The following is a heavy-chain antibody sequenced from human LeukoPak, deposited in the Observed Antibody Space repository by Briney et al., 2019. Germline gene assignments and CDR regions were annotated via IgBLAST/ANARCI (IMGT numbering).Heavy chain of an antibody. CDR2: IKQDGSEK. CDR3: AKGGYTSSWFWVY. CDR1: GFSFRDHS. V-gene: IGHV3-7*01. D-gene: IGHD6-13*01. Sequence: GGSLRLSCAGSGFSFRDHSMSWVRQPPGKGLEWVANIKQDGSEKNYVDSVKGRFTISRDNAKNSLYLQMNSLRAEDTALYFCAKGGYTSSWFWVYWGQGTLVTVSS. J-gene: IGHJ4*02.